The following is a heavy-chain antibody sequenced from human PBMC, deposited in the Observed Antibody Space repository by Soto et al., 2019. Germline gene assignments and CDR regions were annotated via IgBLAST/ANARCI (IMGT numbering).Heavy chain of an antibody. CDR2: IYHSGST. V-gene: IGHV4-4*02. J-gene: IGHJ4*02. CDR3: ARRADYDFWSGSGDFDY. Sequence: QVQLQESGPGLVKPSGTLSLTCAVSGGSISSSNWWSWVRQPPGKGLEWIGEIYHSGSTNYNPSLKSRVTISVHKSKNQFSLKLSSVTAADTAVYYCARRADYDFWSGSGDFDYWGQGTLVTVSS. D-gene: IGHD3-3*01. CDR1: GGSISSSNW.